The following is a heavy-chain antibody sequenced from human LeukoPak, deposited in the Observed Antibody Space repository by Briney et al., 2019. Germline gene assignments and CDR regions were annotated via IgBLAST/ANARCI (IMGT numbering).Heavy chain of an antibody. CDR2: IKQDGSEK. CDR1: GFTFSSYW. V-gene: IGHV3-7*01. CDR3: ARDGDIVVVPAAIGFDY. Sequence: GSLRLSCAASGFTFSSYWMSWVRQAPGKGLEWVANIKQDGSEKYYVDSVKGRFTISRDNAKNSLYLQMNSLRAEDTAVYYCARDGDIVVVPAAIGFDYWGQGTLVTVSS. J-gene: IGHJ4*02. D-gene: IGHD2-2*02.